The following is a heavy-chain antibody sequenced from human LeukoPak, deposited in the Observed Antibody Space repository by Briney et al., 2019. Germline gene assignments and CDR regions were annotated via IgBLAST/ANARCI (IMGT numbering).Heavy chain of an antibody. V-gene: IGHV4-30-2*01. J-gene: IGHJ3*02. Sequence: SETLSLTCAVSGGSISSGGYSWSWIRQPPGKGLEWIGNIYHSGSTYYNPSLKSRVTISVDRSKNQFSLKLSSVTAADTAVYYCARGTSNDAFDIWGQGTMVTVSS. D-gene: IGHD2-2*01. CDR1: GGSISSGGYS. CDR3: ARGTSNDAFDI. CDR2: IYHSGST.